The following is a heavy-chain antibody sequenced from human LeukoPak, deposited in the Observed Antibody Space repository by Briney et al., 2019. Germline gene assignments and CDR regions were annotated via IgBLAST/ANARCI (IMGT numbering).Heavy chain of an antibody. D-gene: IGHD2-21*01. V-gene: IGHV5-51*01. J-gene: IGHJ6*02. CDR1: GYSLTSYW. Sequence: PGESLKISCKGSGYSLTSYWIGWVRQMPGKGLEWMGIIYPGDSDTRYSPSFQGQVTISADKSISTAYLQWSSLKASDTAMYYCARLWPYYYYGMDVWGQGTTVTVSS. CDR2: IYPGDSDT. CDR3: ARLWPYYYYGMDV.